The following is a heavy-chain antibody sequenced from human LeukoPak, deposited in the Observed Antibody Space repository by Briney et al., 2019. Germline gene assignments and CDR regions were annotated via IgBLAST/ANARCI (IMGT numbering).Heavy chain of an antibody. CDR2: INHSGST. Sequence: SETLSLTCAVYGGSFSGYYWSWIRLPPGKGLEWIGEINHSGSTNYNPSLKSRVTISVDTSKNQFSLRLSSVTAADTAVYYCARETYCTSTICPIGDHFDYWGQGTLVTVSS. CDR1: GGSFSGYY. CDR3: ARETYCTSTICPIGDHFDY. D-gene: IGHD2-2*01. V-gene: IGHV4-34*01. J-gene: IGHJ4*02.